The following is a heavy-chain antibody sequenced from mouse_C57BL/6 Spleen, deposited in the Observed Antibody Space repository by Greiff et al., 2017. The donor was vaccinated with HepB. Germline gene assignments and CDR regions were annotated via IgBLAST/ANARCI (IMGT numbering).Heavy chain of an antibody. D-gene: IGHD1-1*01. J-gene: IGHJ1*03. CDR2: FYPGSGSI. Sequence: VKLVESGAELVKPGASVKLSCKASGYTFTEYTIHWVKQRSGQGLEWIGWFYPGSGSIKYNEKFKDKATLTADKSSSTVYMELSRLTSEDSAVYFCARHGAPPITTVVNWYFDVWGTGTTVTVSS. CDR3: ARHGAPPITTVVNWYFDV. V-gene: IGHV1-62-2*01. CDR1: GYTFTEYT.